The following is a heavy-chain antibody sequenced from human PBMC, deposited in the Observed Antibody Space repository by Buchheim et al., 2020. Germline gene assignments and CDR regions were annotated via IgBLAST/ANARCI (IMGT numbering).Heavy chain of an antibody. CDR2: ISSSSSYI. CDR1: GFTFSSYS. D-gene: IGHD3-3*01. V-gene: IGHV3-21*01. Sequence: EVQLVESGGGLVKPGGSLRLSCAASGFTFSSYSMNWVRQAPGKGLEWVSSISSSSSYIYYADSVKGRFTISRDNAKNSLYLQMNSLRAEDTAVYYCARDSPVTIFGVVSLDYYYGMDVWGQGTT. CDR3: ARDSPVTIFGVVSLDYYYGMDV. J-gene: IGHJ6*02.